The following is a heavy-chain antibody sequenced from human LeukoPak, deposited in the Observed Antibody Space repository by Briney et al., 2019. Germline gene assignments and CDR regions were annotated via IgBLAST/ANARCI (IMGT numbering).Heavy chain of an antibody. Sequence: SETLSLTCTVSGYSISSGYYWGWIRQPPGKGLEWIGSIYHSGSTYYNPSLKSRVTISVDTSKNQFSLKLSSVIAADTAVYYCARTGPYNWNDYWGQGTLVTVSS. V-gene: IGHV4-38-2*02. J-gene: IGHJ4*02. CDR2: IYHSGST. CDR3: ARTGPYNWNDY. CDR1: GYSISSGYY. D-gene: IGHD1-1*01.